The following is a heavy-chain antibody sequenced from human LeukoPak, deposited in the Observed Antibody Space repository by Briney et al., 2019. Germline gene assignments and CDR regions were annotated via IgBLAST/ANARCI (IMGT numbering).Heavy chain of an antibody. J-gene: IGHJ3*02. CDR3: ARGLPGYSGGDDAFDI. V-gene: IGHV4-59*01. CDR2: IFYSGST. CDR1: GGSITSYY. Sequence: SETLSLTCTVSGGSITSYYWSWFRQPPGKGLEYIGYIFYSGSTNYSPSLKSRVTISLVTSKNQFSLMLSSVTAADTAVYYCARGLPGYSGGDDAFDIWGQGTVVIVS. D-gene: IGHD6-19*01.